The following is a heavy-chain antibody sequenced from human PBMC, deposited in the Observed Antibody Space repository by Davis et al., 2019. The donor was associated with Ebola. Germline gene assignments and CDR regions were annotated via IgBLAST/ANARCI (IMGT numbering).Heavy chain of an antibody. V-gene: IGHV4-30-4*01. CDR1: GGSISSGDYY. D-gene: IGHD1-26*01. CDR2: IYYSGST. J-gene: IGHJ6*02. CDR3: ARVGILPGRHYGMDV. Sequence: SETLSLTCTVSGGSISSGDYYWSWIRQPPGKGLEWIGYIYYSGSTYYNPSLKSRVTISVDTSKNQFSLKLSSVTAADTAVYYCARVGILPGRHYGMDVWGQGTTVTVSS.